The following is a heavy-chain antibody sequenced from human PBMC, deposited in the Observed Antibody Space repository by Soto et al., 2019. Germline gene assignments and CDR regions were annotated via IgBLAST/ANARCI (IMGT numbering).Heavy chain of an antibody. Sequence: ASVKVSCKASGYTFTSYYRPWVRQAPGQGLEWMGIINPSGGSTSYAQKFQGRVTMTRDTSTSTVYMELSSLRSEDTAVYYCAREGAARYSFDYWGQGTLVTVSS. V-gene: IGHV1-46*01. CDR3: AREGAARYSFDY. J-gene: IGHJ4*02. D-gene: IGHD6-6*01. CDR2: INPSGGST. CDR1: GYTFTSYY.